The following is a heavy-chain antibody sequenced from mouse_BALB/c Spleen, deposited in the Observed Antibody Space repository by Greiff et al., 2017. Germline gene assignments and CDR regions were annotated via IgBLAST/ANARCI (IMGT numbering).Heavy chain of an antibody. CDR1: GYTFTSYW. Sequence: VQLQQPGAELVRPGASVKLSCKASGYTFTSYWINWVKQRPGQGLEWIGNIYPSDSYTNYNQKFKDKATLTVDKSSSTAYMQLSSPTSEDSAVYYCTRSKDYDRAWLAYWGQGTLVTVSA. D-gene: IGHD2-4*01. J-gene: IGHJ3*01. V-gene: IGHV1-69*02. CDR2: IYPSDSYT. CDR3: TRSKDYDRAWLAY.